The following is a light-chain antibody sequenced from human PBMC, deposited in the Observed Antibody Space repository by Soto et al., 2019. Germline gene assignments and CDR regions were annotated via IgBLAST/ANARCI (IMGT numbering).Light chain of an antibody. J-gene: IGKJ4*01. CDR3: QHYGSSPPLT. Sequence: EIVLTQSPGTLSLSPGERATLSCRASQSVSRTYLAWYQQKPGQAPRLLIYDASSRATGIPDRFSGSGSGTDFTLTISRLEPEDFAVHYCQHYGSSPPLTFGGGTKLDI. V-gene: IGKV3-20*01. CDR1: QSVSRTY. CDR2: DAS.